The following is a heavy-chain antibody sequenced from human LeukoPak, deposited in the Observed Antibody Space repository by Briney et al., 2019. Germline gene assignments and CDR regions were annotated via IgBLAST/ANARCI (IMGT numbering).Heavy chain of an antibody. Sequence: QPGGSLRLSCAASGFTFSSYWMNWARQAPGKGLEWVAVIWYDGSNKYYADSVKGRFTISRDNSKNTLYLQMNSLRAEDTAVYYCARDSFSIAPPAWVDYWGQGTLVTVSS. D-gene: IGHD6-6*01. CDR3: ARDSFSIAPPAWVDY. V-gene: IGHV3-33*08. CDR1: GFTFSSYW. J-gene: IGHJ4*02. CDR2: IWYDGSNK.